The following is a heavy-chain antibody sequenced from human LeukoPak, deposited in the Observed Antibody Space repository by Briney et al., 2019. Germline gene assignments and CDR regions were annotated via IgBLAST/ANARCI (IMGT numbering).Heavy chain of an antibody. J-gene: IGHJ4*02. CDR3: ARTLYSSSWYGGVFDY. CDR1: GYTFTGYY. Sequence: ASVKVSCKASGYTFTGYYMHWVRQAPGQGLEWMGWINPNSGGTNYAQKFQGRVTMTRDTSISTAYMELSRLRSDDTAVYYCARTLYSSSWYGGVFDYWGQGTLVTVSS. CDR2: INPNSGGT. V-gene: IGHV1-2*02. D-gene: IGHD6-13*01.